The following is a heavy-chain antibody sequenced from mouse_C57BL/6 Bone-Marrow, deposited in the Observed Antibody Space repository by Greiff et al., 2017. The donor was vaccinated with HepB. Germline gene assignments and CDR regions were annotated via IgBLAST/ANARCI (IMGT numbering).Heavy chain of an antibody. CDR2: INPNNGGT. Sequence: EVQLQESGPELVKPGASVKMSCKASGYTFTDYNMHWVKQSHGKSLEWIGYINPNNGGTSYNQKFKGKATLTVNKSSSTAYMELRSLTSEDSAVYYCARSGADYYGSDAAMDYWGQGTSVTVSS. CDR1: GYTFTDYN. D-gene: IGHD2-2*01. CDR3: ARSGADYYGSDAAMDY. J-gene: IGHJ4*01. V-gene: IGHV1-22*01.